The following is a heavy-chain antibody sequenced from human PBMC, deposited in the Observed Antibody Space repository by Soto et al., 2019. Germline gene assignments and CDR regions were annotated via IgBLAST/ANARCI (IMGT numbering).Heavy chain of an antibody. CDR2: INPNSGGT. D-gene: IGHD2-15*01. V-gene: IGHV1-2*02. Sequence: ASVKVSCKASGYTFTGYYMHWVRQAPGQGLEWMGWINPNSGGTNYAQKFQGRVTMTRDTSISTAYMELSRLRSDDTAVYYCARPLRYCSGGSCYAEYFQHWGQGTLVTVSS. CDR1: GYTFTGYY. CDR3: ARPLRYCSGGSCYAEYFQH. J-gene: IGHJ1*01.